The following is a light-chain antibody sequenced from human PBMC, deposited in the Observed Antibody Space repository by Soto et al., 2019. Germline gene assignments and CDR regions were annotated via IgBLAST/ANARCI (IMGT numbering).Light chain of an antibody. Sequence: QSAVTQPASVSGSAGQSITISCTGTSSDVGGYNYVSWYQQHPGKAPKLMIYEVSNRPSGVSNRFSGSKSGSTASLTISGLQAEDEADYYCSSYTSSSTSYVFGTGTKVTVL. CDR3: SSYTSSSTSYV. J-gene: IGLJ1*01. CDR2: EVS. V-gene: IGLV2-14*01. CDR1: SSDVGGYNY.